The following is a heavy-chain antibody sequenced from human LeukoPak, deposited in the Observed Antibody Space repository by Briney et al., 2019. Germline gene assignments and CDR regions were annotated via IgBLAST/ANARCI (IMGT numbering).Heavy chain of an antibody. CDR1: GGSISSSNW. CDR3: ARVGVHYYFDF. Sequence: SGTLSLTCAVSGGSISSSNWWSWVRQPPGKGLEWIGSIYHSGSTYYNPSFKSRVTLLVDKSKNLLSLKLNSVTAADTAVYYCARVGVHYYFDFWGQGTLVTVSS. CDR2: IYHSGST. D-gene: IGHD1-1*01. V-gene: IGHV4-4*02. J-gene: IGHJ4*02.